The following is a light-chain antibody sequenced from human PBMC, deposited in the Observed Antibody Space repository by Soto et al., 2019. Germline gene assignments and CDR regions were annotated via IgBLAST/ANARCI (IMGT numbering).Light chain of an antibody. CDR3: CSYAGTYTRV. V-gene: IGLV1-44*01. CDR1: SSNIGSNL. J-gene: IGLJ1*01. CDR2: AND. Sequence: QSVLTQPPSASGTPGQRVTISCSGSSSNIGSNLVTWYQHLPGTAPRLLIYANDQRPSGVPDRFSGSKSDTSASLAISALQSEDKADYYCCSYAGTYTRVFGTGTKLTVL.